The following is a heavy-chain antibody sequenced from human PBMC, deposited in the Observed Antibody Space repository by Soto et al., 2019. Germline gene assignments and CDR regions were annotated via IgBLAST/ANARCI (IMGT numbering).Heavy chain of an antibody. CDR3: ARHLAGRNWFDP. CDR1: GGSISSSSYY. CDR2: IYYSGST. D-gene: IGHD3-16*01. J-gene: IGHJ5*02. Sequence: SETLSLTCTVSGGSISSSSYYWGWIRQPPGKGLEWIGSIYYSGSTYYNPSLKSRVTISVDTSKNQFSLKLSSVTAADTAVYYCARHLAGRNWFDPWGQGTLVTVSS. V-gene: IGHV4-39*01.